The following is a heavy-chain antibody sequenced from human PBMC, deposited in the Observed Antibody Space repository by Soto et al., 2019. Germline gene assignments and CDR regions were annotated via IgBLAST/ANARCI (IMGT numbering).Heavy chain of an antibody. J-gene: IGHJ4*02. V-gene: IGHV2-5*02. Sequence: ESGPTLGNPTQTLTLTCTFSGFSLSTSGVGVGWIRQPPGKALEWLALIYWDDDKRYSPSLKSRLTITKDTSKNQVVLTMTNMDPVDTATYYCAHRPRIAVAAVLLAFDYWGQGTLVTVSS. CDR2: IYWDDDK. CDR1: GFSLSTSGVG. CDR3: AHRPRIAVAAVLLAFDY. D-gene: IGHD6-19*01.